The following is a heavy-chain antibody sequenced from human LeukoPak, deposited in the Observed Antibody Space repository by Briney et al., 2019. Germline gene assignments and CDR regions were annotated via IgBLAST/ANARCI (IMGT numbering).Heavy chain of an antibody. D-gene: IGHD3-16*01. CDR2: IKQDGGER. V-gene: IGHV3-7*03. CDR3: ARSRAAVVMGELIPSFYYGMDV. Sequence: GGSLRLSCAASGFTFSNYWMNWVRQVPGKGLEWVATIKQDGGERYYVDSVEGRFTISRDNGKTSVYLQMNSLRADDTAVYYCARSRAAVVMGELIPSFYYGMDVWGQGTMVTVPS. CDR1: GFTFSNYW. J-gene: IGHJ6*02.